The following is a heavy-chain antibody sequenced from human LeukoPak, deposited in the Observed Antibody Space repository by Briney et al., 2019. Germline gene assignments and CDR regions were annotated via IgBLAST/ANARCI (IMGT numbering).Heavy chain of an antibody. Sequence: GGSLRLSCAASGFTFSSYAMSWVRQAPGKGLEWVSAISGSGGSTYYADSVKGRFTISRDNSKNTLYLQMNSLRAEDTAVYYCAKVMGYDSSGYINYWGQGTLVTVSS. CDR3: AKVMGYDSSGYINY. V-gene: IGHV3-23*01. CDR1: GFTFSSYA. J-gene: IGHJ4*02. D-gene: IGHD3-22*01. CDR2: ISGSGGST.